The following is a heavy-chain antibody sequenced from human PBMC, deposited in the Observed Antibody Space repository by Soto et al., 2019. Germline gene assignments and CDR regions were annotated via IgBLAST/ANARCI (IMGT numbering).Heavy chain of an antibody. CDR1: GGTFSSYA. CDR2: IIPIFGTA. V-gene: IGHV1-69*01. Sequence: QVQLVQSGAEVKKPGSSVKVSCKASGGTFSSYAISWVRQAPGQGLEWMGGIIPIFGTANYAQKFQGRVTSTADESTSTAYRELSSLRSEDTAVYYWARMICRNYDFWSGWFDPWGQGTLVTVSS. J-gene: IGHJ5*02. D-gene: IGHD3-3*01. CDR3: ARMICRNYDFWSGWFDP.